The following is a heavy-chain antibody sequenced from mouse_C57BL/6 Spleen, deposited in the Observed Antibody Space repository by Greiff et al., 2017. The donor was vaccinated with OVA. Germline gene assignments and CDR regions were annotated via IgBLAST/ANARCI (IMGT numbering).Heavy chain of an antibody. CDR3: ASETAQAFDY. CDR1: GFNIKDYY. V-gene: IGHV14-2*01. D-gene: IGHD3-2*02. J-gene: IGHJ2*01. Sequence: VQLQQSGAELVKPGASVKLSCTASGFNIKDYYMHWVKQRTEQGLEWIGRIDPEDGETKYAPKFPGKATITADTSSNTAYLQLSSLTSEDTAVYYCASETAQAFDYWGQGTTLTVSS. CDR2: IDPEDGET.